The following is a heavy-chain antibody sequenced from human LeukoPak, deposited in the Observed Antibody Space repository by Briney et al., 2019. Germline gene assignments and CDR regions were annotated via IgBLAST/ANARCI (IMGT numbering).Heavy chain of an antibody. CDR2: IYYSGST. J-gene: IGHJ6*02. Sequence: SETLSLTCTVSGGSISSSSYYWGWIRQPPGKGLEWIGSIYYSGSTYYNPSLKSRVTISVDTSKNQFSLKLSSVTAADTAVYYCARHGDFWSGYYTGSMWYYGMDVWGQGTTVTVSS. D-gene: IGHD3-3*01. CDR1: GGSISSSSYY. V-gene: IGHV4-39*01. CDR3: ARHGDFWSGYYTGSMWYYGMDV.